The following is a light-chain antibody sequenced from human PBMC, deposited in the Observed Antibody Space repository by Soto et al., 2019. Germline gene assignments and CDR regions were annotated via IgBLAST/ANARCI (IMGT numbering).Light chain of an antibody. CDR1: QSVRSTY. V-gene: IGKV3-20*01. CDR3: QWYGTSFT. Sequence: EIVLAQSPGTLSLSPGEPATLSCRTSQSVRSTYLAWYQQKPGQAPRLIIYDASSRAAGIPDRFSGSGSGTYFTLTISRLEPEDFAVYYCQWYGTSFTFGPGTKVDIK. CDR2: DAS. J-gene: IGKJ3*01.